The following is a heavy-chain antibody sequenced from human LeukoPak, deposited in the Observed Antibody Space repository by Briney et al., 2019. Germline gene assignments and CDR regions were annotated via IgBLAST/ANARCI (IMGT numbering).Heavy chain of an antibody. V-gene: IGHV3-23*01. CDR3: AKSELRMVRGVIIMPYYFDY. D-gene: IGHD3-10*01. CDR2: ISGSGGST. CDR1: GFTFSSYW. Sequence: GGSLRLSCAASGFTFSSYWMTWIRQAPGKGLEWVSAISGSGGSTYYADSVKGRFTISRDNSKNTLYLQMNSLRAEDTAVYYCAKSELRMVRGVIIMPYYFDYWGQGTLVTVSS. J-gene: IGHJ4*02.